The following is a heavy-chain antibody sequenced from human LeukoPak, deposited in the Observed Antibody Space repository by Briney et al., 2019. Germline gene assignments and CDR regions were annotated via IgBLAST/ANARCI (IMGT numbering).Heavy chain of an antibody. J-gene: IGHJ4*02. CDR3: AKDGGRFLEWFFDY. CDR2: IRYVGSNK. D-gene: IGHD3-3*01. CDR1: GFTFSSYG. Sequence: GGSLRLSCAASGFTFSSYGMHWVRQAPGKGLEWVAFIRYVGSNKYYADSVKGRFTISRDNSKNMLYLQMNSLRAEDTAVYYCAKDGGRFLEWFFDYWGQGTLVTVSS. V-gene: IGHV3-30*02.